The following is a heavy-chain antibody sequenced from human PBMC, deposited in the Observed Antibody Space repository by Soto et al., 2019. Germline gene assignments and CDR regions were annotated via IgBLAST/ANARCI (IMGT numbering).Heavy chain of an antibody. D-gene: IGHD3-3*01. CDR3: ARVLEWLLFHYYYYYMDV. Sequence: PGGFLRLSCAASGFTFSSYWMSWVRQAPGKGLEWVANIKQDGSEKYYVDSVKGRFTISRDSAKNSLYLQMNSLRAEVTAVYYCARVLEWLLFHYYYYYMDVWGKGTTVTVSS. V-gene: IGHV3-7*01. CDR2: IKQDGSEK. J-gene: IGHJ6*03. CDR1: GFTFSSYW.